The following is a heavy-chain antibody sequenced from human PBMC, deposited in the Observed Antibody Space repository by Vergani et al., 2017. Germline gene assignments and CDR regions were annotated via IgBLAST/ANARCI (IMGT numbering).Heavy chain of an antibody. D-gene: IGHD2-2*01. V-gene: IGHV1-18*01. CDR3: AVHRRQREGLVPAAFVDRWGYNWFDP. J-gene: IGHJ5*02. Sequence: QVQLVQSGAEVKKPGASVKVSCKASGYTFTSYGISWVRQAPGQGLEWMGWISAYNGNTNYAQKLQGRVTMTTDTSTSTAYMGLRSLRSDDTAVYYCAVHRRQREGLVPAAFVDRWGYNWFDPWGQGTLVTVSS. CDR1: GYTFTSYG. CDR2: ISAYNGNT.